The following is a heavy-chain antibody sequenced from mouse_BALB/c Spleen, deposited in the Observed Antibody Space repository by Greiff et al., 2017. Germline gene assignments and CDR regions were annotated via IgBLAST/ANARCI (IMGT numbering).Heavy chain of an antibody. Sequence: EVQLQQSGPELVKPGASVKMSCKASGYTFTSYVMHWVKQKPGQGLEWIGYINPYNDGTKYNEKFKGKATLTSDKSSSTAYMELSSLTSEDSAVYYCARRGGGYDGYYYAMDYWGQGTSVTVSS. D-gene: IGHD2-2*01. J-gene: IGHJ4*01. V-gene: IGHV1-14*01. CDR1: GYTFTSYV. CDR2: INPYNDGT. CDR3: ARRGGGYDGYYYAMDY.